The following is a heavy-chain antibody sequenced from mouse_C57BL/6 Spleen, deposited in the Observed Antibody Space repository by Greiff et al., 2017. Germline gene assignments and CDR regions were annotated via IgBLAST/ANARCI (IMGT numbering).Heavy chain of an antibody. D-gene: IGHD2-3*01. CDR1: GYTFTSYW. J-gene: IGHJ3*01. CDR2: IDPSDSYT. CDR3: ARRGGYYDPAWFAY. Sequence: QVQLKQPGAELVKPGASVKLSCKASGYTFTSYWMQWVKQRPGQGLEWIGEIDPSDSYTNYNQKFKGKATLTVDTSSSTAYMQLSSLTSEDSAVYYCARRGGYYDPAWFAYWGQGTLVTVSA. V-gene: IGHV1-50*01.